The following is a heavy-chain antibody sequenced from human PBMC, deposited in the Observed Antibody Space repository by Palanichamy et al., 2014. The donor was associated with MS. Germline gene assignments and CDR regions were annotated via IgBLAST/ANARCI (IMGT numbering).Heavy chain of an antibody. Sequence: QLLLQESGPGLVKPSETLSLTCTVSGGSITSRNFYWGWIRQPPGKGLEWIACIYETGRPYFNPSLQSRVTISADTSNNQFSLRLSSVTAADTAVYYCARQNLDIYYGGHSDVLAGAFHVWGRGTMVTVSS. CDR3: ARQNLDIYYGGHSDVLAGAFHV. CDR1: GGSITSRNFY. J-gene: IGHJ3*01. CDR2: IYETGRP. V-gene: IGHV4-39*01. D-gene: IGHD4-23*01.